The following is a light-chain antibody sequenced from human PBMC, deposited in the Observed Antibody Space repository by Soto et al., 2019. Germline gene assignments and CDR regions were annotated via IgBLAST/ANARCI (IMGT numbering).Light chain of an antibody. CDR2: GTS. J-gene: IGKJ2*01. CDR1: QSVTSSY. Sequence: EIVLTQSPDTLSLSPGERATLSCRASQSVTSSYLAWYQQKPGQAPRLLIFGTSSGATDIPDRFSGSGSGTDFTLTISRLEPEDFAVYYCQQYGSLPFTFGQGTNLEMK. V-gene: IGKV3-20*01. CDR3: QQYGSLPFT.